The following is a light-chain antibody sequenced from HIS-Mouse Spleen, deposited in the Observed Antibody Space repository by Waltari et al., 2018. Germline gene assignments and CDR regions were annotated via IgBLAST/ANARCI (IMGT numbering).Light chain of an antibody. CDR3: AAWDDSLSGV. CDR2: RNK. CDR1: SSNIGSNY. J-gene: IGLJ2*01. Sequence: QSVLTQPPSASGTPGQRVTISCSGSSSNIGSNYVYWYQQLPGTAPKLLIYRNKRRPPGVPDRFSGSKSGTSASLAISGLRSEDEADYYCAAWDDSLSGVFGGGTKLTVL. V-gene: IGLV1-47*01.